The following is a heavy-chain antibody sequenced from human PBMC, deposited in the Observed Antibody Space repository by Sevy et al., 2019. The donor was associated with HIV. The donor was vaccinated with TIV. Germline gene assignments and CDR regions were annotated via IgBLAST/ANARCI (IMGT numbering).Heavy chain of an antibody. Sequence: GGSLRLSCSAFGFTFQTFGMHWVRQAPGKGPEWLAVISSGGSNQNYADSVKGRFTISRDNSKNQLFLQMNSLIPNDTAVYFCTKESLRGTYIRGDFDHWGQGTLVTVSS. CDR3: TKESLRGTYIRGDFDH. V-gene: IGHV3-30*18. CDR2: ISSGGSNQ. D-gene: IGHD3-10*02. J-gene: IGHJ4*02. CDR1: GFTFQTFG.